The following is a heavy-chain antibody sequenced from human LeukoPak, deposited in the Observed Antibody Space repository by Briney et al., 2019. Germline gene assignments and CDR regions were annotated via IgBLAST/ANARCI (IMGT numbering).Heavy chain of an antibody. CDR2: INWDGGST. V-gene: IGHV3-43D*03. D-gene: IGHD5/OR15-5a*01. Sequence: GGSLRLSCAASGFTFDDYAMHWVRQAPGKGLEWVSLINWDGGSTYYADSVKGRFTISRDKSKNSLYLQMNSLRGEDTALYYCARTVHDYHYYYYMDVWGKGTTVTVSS. CDR1: GFTFDDYA. J-gene: IGHJ6*03. CDR3: ARTVHDYHYYYYMDV.